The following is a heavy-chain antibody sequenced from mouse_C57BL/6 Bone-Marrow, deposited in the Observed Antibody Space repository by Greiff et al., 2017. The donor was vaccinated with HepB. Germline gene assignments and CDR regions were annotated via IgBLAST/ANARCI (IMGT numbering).Heavy chain of an antibody. D-gene: IGHD2-2*01. CDR3: ASEIYYGYGGAY. CDR2: IWGVGST. CDR1: GFSFTSYG. J-gene: IGHJ3*01. Sequence: VKLMESGPGLVAPSQSLSITCTVSGFSFTSYGVDWVRQSPGKGLEWLGVIWGVGSTNYNSALKSRLSISKDNSKSQVFLKMNSLQTDDTAMYYGASEIYYGYGGAYWGQGTLVTVSA. V-gene: IGHV2-6*01.